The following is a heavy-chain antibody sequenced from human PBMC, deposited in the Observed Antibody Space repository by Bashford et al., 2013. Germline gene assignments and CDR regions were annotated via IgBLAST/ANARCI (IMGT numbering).Heavy chain of an antibody. J-gene: IGHJ4*02. CDR1: GFTFGDYT. D-gene: IGHD2-15*01. V-gene: IGHV3-23*01. Sequence: GGSLRLSCAASGFTFGDYTMTWVRPGSRKGPEWVSAISRSGFIHYADSVKGRFTISRDNSKNTLHLQLNGLRADDTAVYYCARVQGATHFDYWGQGTLVTVSS. CDR3: ARVQGATHFDY. CDR2: ISRSGFI.